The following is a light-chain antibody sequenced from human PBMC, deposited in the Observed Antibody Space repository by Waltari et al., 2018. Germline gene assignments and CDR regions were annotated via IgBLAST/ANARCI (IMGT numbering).Light chain of an antibody. CDR2: LGS. V-gene: IGKV2-28*01. Sequence: DIVMTQSPLSLSVTPGEPASISCRSSQSLLRSTGYNFLDWYVQKPGHPPQLLISLGSDRDTGVPDRFSGSRTGTDFTLKISRVEAEDVGIYYCMQALHTPTTFGPGTKVDIK. CDR1: QSLLRSTGYNF. J-gene: IGKJ3*01. CDR3: MQALHTPTT.